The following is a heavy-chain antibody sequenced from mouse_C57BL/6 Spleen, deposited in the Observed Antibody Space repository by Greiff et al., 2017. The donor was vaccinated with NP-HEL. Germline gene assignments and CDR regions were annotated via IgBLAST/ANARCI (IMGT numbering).Heavy chain of an antibody. CDR2: INPNYGTT. CDR3: ARTYYYGSSQSYYYAMDY. J-gene: IGHJ4*01. D-gene: IGHD1-1*01. Sequence: EVQLQQSGPELVKPGASVKISCKASGYSFTDYNMNWVKQSNGKSLEWIGVINPNYGTTSYNQKFKGKATLTVDQSSSPAYMQLNSLTSEDSAVYYCARTYYYGSSQSYYYAMDYWGQGTSVTVSS. V-gene: IGHV1-39*01. CDR1: GYSFTDYN.